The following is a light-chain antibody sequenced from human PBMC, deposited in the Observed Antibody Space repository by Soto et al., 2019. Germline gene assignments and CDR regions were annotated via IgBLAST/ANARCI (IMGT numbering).Light chain of an antibody. CDR3: SSYAGSNNVL. Sequence: QSALTQPPSASGSPGQSVTISCTGTSSDVGGYKYVSWYQQNPGKAPKLMIYEVSKRPSGVPDRFSGSKSGNTASLTVSGLQAEDGADYYCSSYAGSNNVLFGGGTKLTVL. CDR2: EVS. CDR1: SSDVGGYKY. V-gene: IGLV2-8*01. J-gene: IGLJ2*01.